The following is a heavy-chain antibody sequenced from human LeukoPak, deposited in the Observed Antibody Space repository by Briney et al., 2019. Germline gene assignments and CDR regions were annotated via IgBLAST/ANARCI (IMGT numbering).Heavy chain of an antibody. V-gene: IGHV1-69*01. D-gene: IGHD3-22*01. J-gene: IGHJ4*02. Sequence: GSSVKVSCKASGGTFSSYAISWVRQAPGQGLEWMGGIIPIFGTANYAQKFQGRVTITADESTSTAYMELSSLRSEDTAVYYCARVPPMYYYDSSGYYFDYWGQGTLVTVSS. CDR3: ARVPPMYYYDSSGYYFDY. CDR2: IIPIFGTA. CDR1: GGTFSSYA.